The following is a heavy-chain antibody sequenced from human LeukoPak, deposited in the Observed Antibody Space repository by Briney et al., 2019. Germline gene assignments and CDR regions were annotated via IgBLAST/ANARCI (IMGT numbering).Heavy chain of an antibody. CDR1: GGSISNYY. Sequence: SETLSLTCTVSGGSISNYYWSWIRQPAGKGLEWIGRISASGNTNYDPSLKSRVTTSVDTSMNLFALKLSSVTAADTAVYYCARQGVATAIDYWSQGTLVTVSS. J-gene: IGHJ4*02. CDR3: ARQGVATAIDY. V-gene: IGHV4-4*07. CDR2: ISASGNT. D-gene: IGHD2-21*02.